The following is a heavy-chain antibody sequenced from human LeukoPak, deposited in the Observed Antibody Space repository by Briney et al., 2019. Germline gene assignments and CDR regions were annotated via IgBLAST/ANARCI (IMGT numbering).Heavy chain of an antibody. D-gene: IGHD1-1*01. J-gene: IGHJ5*02. CDR1: GGSFSGYY. CDR3: ARQRGNDNNWFDP. CDR2: INHSGST. Sequence: KPSETLSLTCAVYGGSFSGYYWSWIRQPPGKGLEWIGEINHSGSTNYNPSLKSRVTISVDTSKNQFSLKLSSVTAADTAVYYCARQRGNDNNWFDPWGQGTLVTVSS. V-gene: IGHV4-34*01.